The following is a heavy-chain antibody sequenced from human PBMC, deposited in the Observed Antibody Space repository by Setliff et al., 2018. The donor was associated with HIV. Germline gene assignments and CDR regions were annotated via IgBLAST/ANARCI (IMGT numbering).Heavy chain of an antibody. CDR2: IYKSGST. V-gene: IGHV4-59*08. CDR3: ARLSDTAMASFDS. D-gene: IGHD5-18*01. CDR1: GGSISTYH. Sequence: SETLSLTCSVSGGSISTYHWSWIRRPPGKGLEWIGYIYKSGSTNYSPSLKSRVTISPGTSKNQFSLKLTSVTAADTAVYYCARLSDTAMASFDSWGQGILVTVSS. J-gene: IGHJ4*02.